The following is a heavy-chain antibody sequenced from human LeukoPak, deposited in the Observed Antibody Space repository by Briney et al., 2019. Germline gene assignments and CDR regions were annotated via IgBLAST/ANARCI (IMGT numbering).Heavy chain of an antibody. V-gene: IGHV3-72*01. CDR1: GFTFSDHY. D-gene: IGHD6-13*01. CDR3: VRDGRIAAAGAGGGGSYYYYMDV. Sequence: GGSLRLSCAASGFTFSDHYMDWVRQAPGKGLEWVGRIRNKANSYTTEYAASVKGRITISRDDSKNSVDLQMNSLKAEDTAVYFCVRDGRIAAAGAGGGGSYYYYMDVWGKGTTVTVSS. CDR2: IRNKANSYTT. J-gene: IGHJ6*03.